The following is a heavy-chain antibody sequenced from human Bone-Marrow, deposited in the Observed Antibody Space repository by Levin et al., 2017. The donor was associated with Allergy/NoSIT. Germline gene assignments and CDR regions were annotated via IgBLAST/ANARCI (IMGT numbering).Heavy chain of an antibody. D-gene: IGHD3-9*01. J-gene: IGHJ6*02. V-gene: IGHV3-11*01. CDR1: GFTFNDYY. Sequence: GESLKISCAASGFTFNDYYMTWIRQAPGKGLEWVSYISSHGTGVYYADSVKGRFTIIRDNAKNSLDLHMTSLRADDTAVYFCARILTSPVRGDYAMDVWGQGTTVTVSS. CDR3: ARILTSPVRGDYAMDV. CDR2: ISSHGTGV.